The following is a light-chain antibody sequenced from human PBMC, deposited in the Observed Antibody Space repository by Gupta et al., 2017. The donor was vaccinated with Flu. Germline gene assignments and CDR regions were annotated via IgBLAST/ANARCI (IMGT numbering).Light chain of an antibody. J-gene: IGLJ2*01. Sequence: QSVLTQPPSASGTPGQRVPISCSGSSSNIGGNYVYCYQQLPGTAPKRLIYRNNQRPSGVPDRCSGSKSGTSASLAISGLRSEDEADYYCATWDDSLSGLVFGGGTKLTVL. CDR1: SSNIGGNY. CDR3: ATWDDSLSGLV. CDR2: RNN. V-gene: IGLV1-47*01.